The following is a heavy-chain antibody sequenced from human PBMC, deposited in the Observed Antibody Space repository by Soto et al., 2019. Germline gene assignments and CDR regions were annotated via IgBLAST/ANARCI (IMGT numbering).Heavy chain of an antibody. V-gene: IGHV3-30-3*01. J-gene: IGHJ4*02. CDR2: ISYDGSNK. CDR1: GFTFSSYA. D-gene: IGHD2-15*01. Sequence: PGGSLRPSCAASGFTFSSYAIHWVRQAPSKGVEWVAVISYDGSNKYYADSEKGLFTIPRDNSMNTLYLQMNSLGDEDTAVYNGARDVVTLDYWGQGTLVTVSS. CDR3: ARDVVTLDY.